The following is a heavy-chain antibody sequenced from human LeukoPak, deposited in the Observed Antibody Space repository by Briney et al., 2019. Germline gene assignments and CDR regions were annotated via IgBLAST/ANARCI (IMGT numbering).Heavy chain of an antibody. V-gene: IGHV3-13*01. CDR1: GFTFSSYD. D-gene: IGHD3-16*01. CDR3: ARDGGAGYFDP. Sequence: PGGSLRLSCAASGFTFSSYDMHWVRQATGKGLEWVSAIGTAGDTYYPGSVKGRFAISREHAKNSLYLQMNSLRAGDTAVYYCARDGGAGYFDPWGQGTLVTVSS. CDR2: IGTAGDT. J-gene: IGHJ4*02.